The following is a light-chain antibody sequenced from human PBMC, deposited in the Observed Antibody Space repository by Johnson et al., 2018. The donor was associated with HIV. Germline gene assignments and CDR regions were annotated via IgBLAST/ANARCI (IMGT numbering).Light chain of an antibody. Sequence: QSVLTQPPSVSAAPGQKVTISCSGSSSNIGNNYVSWYQQLPGTAPKLLIYDNNKRPSGIPDRFSGSKSGTSATLGITGLQTGDEADYYCGTWDSSLSALYVFATWTKVTFL. CDR1: SSNIGNNY. CDR2: DNN. J-gene: IGLJ1*01. CDR3: GTWDSSLSALYV. V-gene: IGLV1-51*01.